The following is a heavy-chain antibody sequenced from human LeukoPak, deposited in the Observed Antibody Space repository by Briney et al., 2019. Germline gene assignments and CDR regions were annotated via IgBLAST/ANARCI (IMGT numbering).Heavy chain of an antibody. J-gene: IGHJ4*02. CDR1: GFTFSDYY. V-gene: IGHV3-11*01. CDR3: ARRVSVGELYDY. CDR2: ITSGGTNM. Sequence: GGSLRLSCAASGFTFSDYYMSWIRQAPGKGLEWVSYITSGGTNMYYADSVKGRFTISRDNAENLLFLRMNSLRAEDTAVYYCARRVSVGELYDYWGQGTLVTVSS. D-gene: IGHD3-16*01.